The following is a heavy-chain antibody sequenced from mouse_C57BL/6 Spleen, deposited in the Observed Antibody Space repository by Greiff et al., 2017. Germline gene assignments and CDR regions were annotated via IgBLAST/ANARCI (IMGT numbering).Heavy chain of an antibody. CDR2: IYPGDGDT. CDR3: ARGAYSYGSSYDLDY. D-gene: IGHD1-1*01. CDR1: GYAFSSSW. V-gene: IGHV1-82*01. Sequence: VQLQQSGPELVKPGASVKISCKASGYAFSSSWMNWVKQRPGKGLEWIGRIYPGDGDTNYNGKFKGKATLTADKSSSTAYMQLSSLTSEDSAVYFWARGAYSYGSSYDLDYWGKGTTLTVSS. J-gene: IGHJ2*01.